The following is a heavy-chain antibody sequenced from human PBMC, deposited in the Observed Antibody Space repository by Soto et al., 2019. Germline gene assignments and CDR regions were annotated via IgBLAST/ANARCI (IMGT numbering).Heavy chain of an antibody. CDR3: AKDHIVVVPATFACDI. D-gene: IGHD2-15*01. V-gene: IGHV3-23*01. CDR1: GFTFSSYA. CDR2: ISGSVGST. Sequence: WGSVRLSCAASGFTFSSYAMSWVRQAPGKGLEWVSAISGSVGSTYYADSVKGRFTISRDNSKNTLYLQMNSLRAEDTAVYYCAKDHIVVVPATFACDILGQETMVTGSS. J-gene: IGHJ3*02.